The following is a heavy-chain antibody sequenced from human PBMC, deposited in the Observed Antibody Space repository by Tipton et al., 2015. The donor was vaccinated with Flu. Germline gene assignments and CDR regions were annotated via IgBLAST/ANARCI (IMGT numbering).Heavy chain of an antibody. V-gene: IGHV4-38-2*02. CDR1: GYSISSGHY. D-gene: IGHD6-19*01. J-gene: IGHJ1*01. CDR3: ARGVAVAMYFQH. CDR2: IYHSGST. Sequence: TLSLTCTVSGYSISSGHYWGWIRQPPGKGLEWIGSIYHSGSTYYNPSLKSRVTISLDTSKNQFSLKLRSVTAADTAVYYCARGVAVAMYFQHWGQGTLVTVSS.